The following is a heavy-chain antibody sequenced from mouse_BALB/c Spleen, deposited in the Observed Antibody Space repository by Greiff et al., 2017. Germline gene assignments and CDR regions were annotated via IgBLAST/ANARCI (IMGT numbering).Heavy chain of an antibody. J-gene: IGHJ2*01. CDR2: INSNGGST. CDR1: GFTFSSYG. D-gene: IGHD2-2*01. Sequence: EVKLQESGGGLVQPGGSLKLSCAASGFTFSSYGMSWVRQTPDKRLELVATINSNGGSTYYPDSVKGRFTISRDNAKNTLYLQMSSLKSEDTAMYYCARDRRRLRHFDYWGQGTTLTVSS. CDR3: ARDRRRLRHFDY. V-gene: IGHV5-6-3*01.